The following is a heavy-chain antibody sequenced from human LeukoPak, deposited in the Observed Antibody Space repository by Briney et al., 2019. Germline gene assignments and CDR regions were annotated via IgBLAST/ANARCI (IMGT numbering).Heavy chain of an antibody. CDR2: VYYSGRT. Sequence: PSETLSLTCTVSGGSISNYYWSWIRQPPGKGLEWIGFVYYSGRTSYNPFLKSRVTITADTSKNQFSLRLNSVTAADAAVYYCARMAYCGSDCYYYFDYWGQGTLVTVSS. J-gene: IGHJ4*02. V-gene: IGHV4-59*01. CDR1: GGSISNYY. CDR3: ARMAYCGSDCYYYFDY. D-gene: IGHD2-21*02.